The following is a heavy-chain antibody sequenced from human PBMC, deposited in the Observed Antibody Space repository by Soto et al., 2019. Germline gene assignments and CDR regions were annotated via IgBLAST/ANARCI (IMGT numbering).Heavy chain of an antibody. J-gene: IGHJ5*02. CDR3: ARDLSWFGESTQFDP. CDR2: ISAYNGNT. CDR1: GYTFTSYG. V-gene: IGHV1-18*01. Sequence: GASXKVSCKASGYTFTSYGISWVRQAPGQGLEWMGWISAYNGNTNYAQKLQGRVTMTTDTSTSTAYMELRSLRSDDTAVYYCARDLSWFGESTQFDPWGQGTLVTVSS. D-gene: IGHD3-10*01.